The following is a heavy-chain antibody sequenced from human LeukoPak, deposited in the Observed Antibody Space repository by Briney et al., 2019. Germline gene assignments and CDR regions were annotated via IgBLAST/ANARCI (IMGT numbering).Heavy chain of an antibody. CDR2: INHSGST. D-gene: IGHD6-19*01. J-gene: IGHJ5*02. CDR1: GGSFSGYY. CDR3: ARTGYSSGWCFTRNWFDP. Sequence: PSETLSLTCAVYGGSFSGYYWSWIRQPPGKGLEWIGEINHSGSTNYNPSLKSRVTISVDTSKNQFSLKLSSVTAADTAVYYCARTGYSSGWCFTRNWFDPWGQGTLVTVSS. V-gene: IGHV4-34*01.